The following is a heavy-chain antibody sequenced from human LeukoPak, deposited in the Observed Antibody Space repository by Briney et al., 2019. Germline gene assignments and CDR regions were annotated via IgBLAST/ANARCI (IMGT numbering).Heavy chain of an antibody. CDR1: GYSFTTYW. Sequence: GESLKISCEASGYSFTTYWIAWVRQMPGEGLEWIGLIYPGDSETRYSPSFQGQVTISVDKSINTAYLQWSSLKASDTAIYYCARHAVYGDYAASRTFYFDYWGQGTLVTVSS. CDR2: IYPGDSET. V-gene: IGHV5-51*01. D-gene: IGHD4-17*01. J-gene: IGHJ4*02. CDR3: ARHAVYGDYAASRTFYFDY.